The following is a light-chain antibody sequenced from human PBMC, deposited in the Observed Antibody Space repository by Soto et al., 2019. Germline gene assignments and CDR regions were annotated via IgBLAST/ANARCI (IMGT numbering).Light chain of an antibody. CDR2: GAF. CDR1: QSVSSN. V-gene: IGKV3-15*01. Sequence: EIVMTQSPATLSVSPGERATLSCRASQSVSSNLAWYQQKPGQAPRLLIYGAFTRATGIPARFSGSESGTEFTLTISSLQSEDFAVYYCQQYNNWPLTFGGGTKVEIK. CDR3: QQYNNWPLT. J-gene: IGKJ4*01.